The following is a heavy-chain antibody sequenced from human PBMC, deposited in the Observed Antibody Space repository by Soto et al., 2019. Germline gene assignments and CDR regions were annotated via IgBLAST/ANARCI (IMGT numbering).Heavy chain of an antibody. V-gene: IGHV1-58*01. CDR3: AALGVNFDH. Sequence: ASVKVSCKASGFTFTSSAVQWVRQARGQRLEWIGWVGVGSGNRHYAQKFQERVTITRDMSTNTAYMELSSLRSEDTAVYYCAALGVNFDHWGQGTLVTVSS. D-gene: IGHD2-8*01. CDR1: GFTFTSSA. CDR2: VGVGSGNR. J-gene: IGHJ4*02.